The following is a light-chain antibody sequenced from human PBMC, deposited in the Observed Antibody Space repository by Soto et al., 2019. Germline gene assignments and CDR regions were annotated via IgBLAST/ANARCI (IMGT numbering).Light chain of an antibody. CDR1: GSAIGAYNF. J-gene: IGLJ3*02. V-gene: IGLV2-8*01. CDR2: GVT. CDR3: YSYAGRNIWV. Sequence: QSALAQPPSATGSPGESVTISCTGSGSAIGAYNFVSWYQQHPGKAPKLMIFGVTERPSGVPDRFSGSKSGNTAALTVSGLQADDEAVYYCYSYAGRNIWVFGGGTQLTVL.